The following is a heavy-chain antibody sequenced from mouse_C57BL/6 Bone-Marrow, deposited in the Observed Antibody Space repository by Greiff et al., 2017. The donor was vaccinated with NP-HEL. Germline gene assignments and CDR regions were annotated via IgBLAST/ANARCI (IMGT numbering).Heavy chain of an antibody. V-gene: IGHV1-55*01. J-gene: IGHJ4*01. D-gene: IGHD2-5*01. CDR1: GYTFTSYW. CDR2: IYPGSGST. Sequence: QVQLQQPGAELVKPGASVKMSCKASGYTFTSYWITWVKQRPGQGLEWIGDIYPGSGSTNYNEKFKSKATLTVDTYSRTAYMQLSSLTSEDSAVYYCAYYSNYCYAMDYWGQGTSVTVSS. CDR3: AYYSNYCYAMDY.